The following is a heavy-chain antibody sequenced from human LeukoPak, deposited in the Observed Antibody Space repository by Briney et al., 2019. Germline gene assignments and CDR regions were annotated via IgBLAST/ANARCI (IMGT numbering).Heavy chain of an antibody. J-gene: IGHJ4*02. V-gene: IGHV3-9*01. D-gene: IGHD2-2*01. CDR1: GFTFDDYA. CDR2: ISWSSGSI. CDR3: AKDGCSSTSCQIDY. Sequence: PGGSLRLSCAASGFTFDDYAMHWVRQAPGKGLEWVSGISWSSGSIGYADSVKGRFTISRDNAKNSLYLQMNSLRAEDTALYYCAKDGCSSTSCQIDYWGQGTLVTVPS.